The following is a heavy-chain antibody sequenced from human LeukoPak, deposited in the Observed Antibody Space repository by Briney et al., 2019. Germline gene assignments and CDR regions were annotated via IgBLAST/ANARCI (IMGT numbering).Heavy chain of an antibody. CDR2: ISSSGSTM. J-gene: IGHJ4*02. V-gene: IGHV3-48*04. D-gene: IGHD5-12*01. Sequence: PGGSLRLSCVASGFTFSSFWVNWVRQAPGKGLEWVSYISSSGSTMYYTDSVKGRFTISRDNAKDSLYLQMNSLRAEDTAVYYCARDPGSGYEEHFDYWGQGTLVTVSS. CDR1: GFTFSSFW. CDR3: ARDPGSGYEEHFDY.